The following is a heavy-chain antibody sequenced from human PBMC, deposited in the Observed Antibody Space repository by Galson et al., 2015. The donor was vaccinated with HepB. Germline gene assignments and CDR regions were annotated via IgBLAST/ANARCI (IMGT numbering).Heavy chain of an antibody. V-gene: IGHV4-30-4*08. D-gene: IGHD1-1*01. CDR3: VRGRDPCKTGY. CDR2: IYYSDNA. Sequence: LSLTCDVSGDSITSAGSHWSWIRQPPGKGLEWIGCIYYSDNADYNPSLRGRTTVSLDTSRNLFSLILTSVTAADTAVYYCVRGRDPCKTGYWGQGTLVTVSS. J-gene: IGHJ4*02. CDR1: GDSITSAGSH.